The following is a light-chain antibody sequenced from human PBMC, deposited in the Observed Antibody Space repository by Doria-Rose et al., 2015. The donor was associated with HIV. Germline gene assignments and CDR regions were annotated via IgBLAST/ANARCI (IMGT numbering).Light chain of an antibody. CDR3: HQYGTSWT. CDR1: QSFSSTY. CDR2: DGS. J-gene: IGKJ1*01. Sequence: TQSPGTLSLSPGERATLSCRASQSFSSTYLAWYQQKPGQAPSLLIYDGSTRASGIPDRFSVSGSGTDLTLTINRLEPEDFALYYCHQYGTSWTFGQGTKVEI. V-gene: IGKV3-20*01.